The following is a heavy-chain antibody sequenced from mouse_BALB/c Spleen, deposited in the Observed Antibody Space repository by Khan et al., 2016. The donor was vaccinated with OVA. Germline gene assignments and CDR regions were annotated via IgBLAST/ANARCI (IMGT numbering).Heavy chain of an antibody. CDR2: INPSNGGA. D-gene: IGHD2-1*01. J-gene: IGHJ3*01. Sequence: QVQLQQPGAELVKPGASVKISCKASGYTFTSYYMYWVKQRPGQGLEWIGGINPSNGGAHFNEKFTNKATLTVDKSSSTAYMQLSSLTSEDSAVYYCARSGYGNPFAYWGQGTLVTVSA. CDR3: ARSGYGNPFAY. V-gene: IGHV1S81*02. CDR1: GYTFTSYY.